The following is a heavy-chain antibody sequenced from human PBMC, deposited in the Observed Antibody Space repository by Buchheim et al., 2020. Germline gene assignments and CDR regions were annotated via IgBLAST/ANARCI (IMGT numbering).Heavy chain of an antibody. J-gene: IGHJ4*02. Sequence: QVTLKESGPALVKPTQTLTLTCTFSGFSLSTSGMRVSWIRQPPGKALEWLARIDWVDDKFYSTSLKTRLTISKDTSKNQVALTMTNMDPVDTATYYCARSFTYYYDSSGYYPIDNWGQGTL. CDR2: IDWVDDK. CDR1: GFSLSTSGMR. V-gene: IGHV2-70*04. D-gene: IGHD3-22*01. CDR3: ARSFTYYYDSSGYYPIDN.